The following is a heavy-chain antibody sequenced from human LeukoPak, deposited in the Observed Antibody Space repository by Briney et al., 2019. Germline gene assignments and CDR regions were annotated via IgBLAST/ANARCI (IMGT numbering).Heavy chain of an antibody. CDR2: IRYDGSNK. Sequence: GGSLRLSCAASGFTFSNYGMHWVRQAPGKGLEWVAFIRYDGSNKYYADSVKGRFTISRDNSKNTLDLQMNSLRAEDTAVYYCARGLWIGGLWGPESYWGQGTLVTVSS. D-gene: IGHD3-10*01. CDR3: ARGLWIGGLWGPESY. V-gene: IGHV3-30*02. J-gene: IGHJ4*02. CDR1: GFTFSNYG.